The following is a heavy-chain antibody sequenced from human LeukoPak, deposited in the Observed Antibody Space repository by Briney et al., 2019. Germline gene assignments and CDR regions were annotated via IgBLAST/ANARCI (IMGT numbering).Heavy chain of an antibody. CDR2: IHHSGST. Sequence: SETLSLTCAVYGGSFSGYYWSWIRQPPGKGLEWIGEIHHSGSTNYNPSLKSRVSMSVDTSKKQFSLKLSSVTAADTAVYYCARDQRSIAAAGPDRDYYYYYGMDVWGQGTTVTVSS. V-gene: IGHV4-34*01. CDR3: ARDQRSIAAAGPDRDYYYYYGMDV. J-gene: IGHJ6*02. D-gene: IGHD6-13*01. CDR1: GGSFSGYY.